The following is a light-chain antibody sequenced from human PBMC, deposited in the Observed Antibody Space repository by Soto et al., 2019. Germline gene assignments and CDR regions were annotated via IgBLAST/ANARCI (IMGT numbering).Light chain of an antibody. CDR1: QSISIW. CDR2: AAS. Sequence: DIQMTQSPSTLSASVGDRVTITCRASQSISIWLSWYQQKPGKAPKLLIYAASSLLSGVPSRFSGSGSGTDFTLTISSLQPEDFATYYCQQSYRNYGTFGQGTKVEIK. J-gene: IGKJ1*01. CDR3: QQSYRNYGT. V-gene: IGKV1-39*01.